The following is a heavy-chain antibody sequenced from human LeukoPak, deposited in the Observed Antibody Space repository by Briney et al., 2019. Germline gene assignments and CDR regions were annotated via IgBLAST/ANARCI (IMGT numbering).Heavy chain of an antibody. CDR1: GFTFSSYS. J-gene: IGHJ6*03. Sequence: GGSLRLSCAASGFTFSSYSMNWVRQAPGKGLEWVSYISSSSSTIYYADSVKGRFTISRDNSKNTLYLQMNSLRAEDTAVYYCAKVQGGGTYYYYMDVWGKGTTVTVSS. CDR2: ISSSSSTI. D-gene: IGHD1-26*01. V-gene: IGHV3-48*01. CDR3: AKVQGGGTYYYYMDV.